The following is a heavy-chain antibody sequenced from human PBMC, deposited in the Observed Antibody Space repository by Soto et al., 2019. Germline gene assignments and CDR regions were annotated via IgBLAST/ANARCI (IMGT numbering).Heavy chain of an antibody. J-gene: IGHJ6*03. CDR1: GGSISSYY. CDR2: IYYSGST. V-gene: IGHV4-59*08. CDR3: ARGGPIAVAGTGYYYYYYMDV. D-gene: IGHD6-19*01. Sequence: SETLSLTCTVSGGSISSYYWSGIRQPPGKGLEWIGYIYYSGSTNYNPSLKSRVTISVDTSKNQFSLKLSSVTAADTAVYYCARGGPIAVAGTGYYYYYYMDVWGKGTTVTVSS.